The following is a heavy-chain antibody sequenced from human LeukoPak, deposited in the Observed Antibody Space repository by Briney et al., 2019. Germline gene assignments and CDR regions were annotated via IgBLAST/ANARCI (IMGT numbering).Heavy chain of an antibody. CDR1: GGSISSYY. Sequence: KPSETLSLTCTVSGGSISSYYWSWIRQPAGKGLEWIGRIYTSGSTTYDPSLKSRVTMSVDTSKNQFSLKLNSVTAADTAVYYCAKEPRSSYFDYWGQRTLVTVSS. CDR2: IYTSGST. J-gene: IGHJ4*02. CDR3: AKEPRSSYFDY. V-gene: IGHV4-4*07.